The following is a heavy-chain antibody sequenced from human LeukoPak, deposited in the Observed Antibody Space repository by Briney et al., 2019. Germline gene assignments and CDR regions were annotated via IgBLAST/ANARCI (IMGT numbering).Heavy chain of an antibody. Sequence: PGGSLRLSCAASGLTFSSYAMHWVRQAPGKGLEWVAVISYDGSNKYYADSVKGRFTISRDNSKNTLYLQMNSLRAEDTAVYYRARDQGVVPAGTPIDYYYYYGMDVWGQGTTVTVSS. CDR3: ARDQGVVPAGTPIDYYYYYGMDV. CDR1: GLTFSSYA. V-gene: IGHV3-30-3*01. CDR2: ISYDGSNK. J-gene: IGHJ6*02. D-gene: IGHD2-2*01.